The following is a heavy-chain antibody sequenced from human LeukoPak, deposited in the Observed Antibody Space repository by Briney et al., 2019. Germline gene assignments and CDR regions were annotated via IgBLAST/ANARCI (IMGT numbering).Heavy chain of an antibody. D-gene: IGHD6-19*01. V-gene: IGHV3-13*01. CDR2: IGTAGDT. Sequence: GGSLRLSCAASGFTFSSYDMLWVRQATGKGLEWVSAIGTAGDTYYPGSVKGRFTISRENAKNSLYLQMNSLRAGDTAVYYCARVKSYSSGGLDAFDIWGQGTMVTVSS. CDR3: ARVKSYSSGGLDAFDI. J-gene: IGHJ3*02. CDR1: GFTFSSYD.